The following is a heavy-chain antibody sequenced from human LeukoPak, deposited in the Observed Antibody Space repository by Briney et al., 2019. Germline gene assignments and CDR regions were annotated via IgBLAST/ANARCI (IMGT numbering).Heavy chain of an antibody. Sequence: PGGSLRLSCAASGFTVSSNYMSWVRQAPGKGLEWVSVIYSGGSTYYADSVKGRFTISRDNSKNTLYLQMNSLRAEDTAVYYCARDLSANYYDSSGVFDYWGQGTLVTVSS. CDR3: ARDLSANYYDSSGVFDY. D-gene: IGHD3-22*01. V-gene: IGHV3-66*01. J-gene: IGHJ4*02. CDR2: IYSGGST. CDR1: GFTVSSNY.